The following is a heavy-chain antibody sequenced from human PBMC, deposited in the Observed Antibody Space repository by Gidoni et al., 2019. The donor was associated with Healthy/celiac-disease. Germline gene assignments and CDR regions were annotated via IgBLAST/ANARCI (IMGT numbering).Heavy chain of an antibody. Sequence: EVQLVESGGGLVKPGGSLRLSCAASGFTFSSYSMNWVRQAPGKGLEWVSSISSSSSYIYYADSGKGRFTISRDNAKNSLYLQMNSLRAEDTAVYYCARAYSNYIEDWFDPWGQGTLVTVSS. D-gene: IGHD4-4*01. V-gene: IGHV3-21*01. J-gene: IGHJ5*02. CDR2: ISSSSSYI. CDR3: ARAYSNYIEDWFDP. CDR1: GFTFSSYS.